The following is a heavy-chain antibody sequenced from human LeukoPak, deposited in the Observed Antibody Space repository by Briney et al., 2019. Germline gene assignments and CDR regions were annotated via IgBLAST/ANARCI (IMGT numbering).Heavy chain of an antibody. Sequence: GASVKVSCKASGYTFTSYYMHWVRQAPGQGLEWMGIINPSGGSTSYAQKFQGRVTMTRDTSTSTVYMELSSLRSEDTAVYYCARDGRLGYCSSTSCYTNWFDPWGQGTLVTVSS. CDR3: ARDGRLGYCSSTSCYTNWFDP. V-gene: IGHV1-46*01. D-gene: IGHD2-2*01. J-gene: IGHJ5*02. CDR2: INPSGGST. CDR1: GYTFTSYY.